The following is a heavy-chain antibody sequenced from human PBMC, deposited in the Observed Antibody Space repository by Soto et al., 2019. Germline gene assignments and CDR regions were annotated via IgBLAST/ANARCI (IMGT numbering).Heavy chain of an antibody. V-gene: IGHV5-51*01. CDR3: ARCTMATTRNFDY. Sequence: KPGGSVRLSCKGSGYSFTSYWIGWVRQMPGKGLEWMGIIYPADSDTRYSPSFQGQVTISADKSISTAYLQWNSLKASDTAMYYCARCTMATTRNFDYRGQGTLVTVSS. CDR2: IYPADSDT. J-gene: IGHJ4*02. D-gene: IGHD5-12*01. CDR1: GYSFTSYW.